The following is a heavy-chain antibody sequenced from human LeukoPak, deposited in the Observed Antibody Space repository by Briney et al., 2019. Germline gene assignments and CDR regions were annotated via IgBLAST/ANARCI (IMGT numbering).Heavy chain of an antibody. CDR2: INPNSGGT. D-gene: IGHD3-3*01. Sequence: ASVKVSCKASGYTFTGYYMHWVRQAPGQGLEWMGWINPNSGGTNYAQKFQGRVTMTRDTSISTAYMELSRLRSDDTAVYYCARGEIIQYYDFWSGYFTGCFDYWGQGTLVTVSS. V-gene: IGHV1-2*02. CDR3: ARGEIIQYYDFWSGYFTGCFDY. CDR1: GYTFTGYY. J-gene: IGHJ4*02.